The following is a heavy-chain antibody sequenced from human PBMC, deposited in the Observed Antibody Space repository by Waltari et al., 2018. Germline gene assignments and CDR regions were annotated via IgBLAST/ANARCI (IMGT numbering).Heavy chain of an antibody. CDR3: ARGDYSGKPHPLDY. V-gene: IGHV4-31*03. Sequence: QVHLQESGPGLVRPSQTLSLTCSVSGDSIGSVGSYGTWVRQSPGKGLERIGYSVYTGGTYYNPPLRSRVSISLDRSENQFSLKLTSVTAADTAVYYCARGDYSGKPHPLDYWGQGTLVSVSS. J-gene: IGHJ4*02. CDR2: SVYTGGT. D-gene: IGHD4-4*01. CDR1: GDSIGSVGSY.